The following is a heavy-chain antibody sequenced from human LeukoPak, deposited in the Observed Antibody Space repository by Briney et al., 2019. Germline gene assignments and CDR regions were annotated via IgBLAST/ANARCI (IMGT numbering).Heavy chain of an antibody. CDR2: IYYSGST. D-gene: IGHD3-10*01. CDR3: ATWRITMVRGVIPNV. Sequence: SETLSLTCTVSGGSISSYYWSWIRQPPGDWLEWIGYIYYSGSTNYNPALKSRVTISVDTSKTQCSLKLSSVTAADTAVYYCATWRITMVRGVIPNVWGQGTTVTVSS. V-gene: IGHV4-59*12. CDR1: GGSISSYY. J-gene: IGHJ6*02.